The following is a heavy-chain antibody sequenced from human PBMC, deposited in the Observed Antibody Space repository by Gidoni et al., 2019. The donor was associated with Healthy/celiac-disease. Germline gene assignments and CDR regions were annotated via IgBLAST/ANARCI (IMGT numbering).Heavy chain of an antibody. Sequence: EVQMVESGGGLVKHGGSMRLSSAASGFTFSSYSINWVRQAPWQGLEWVSSISRSSSYIYSADSVNCRFTISRDNAKNSLYLQMNSLIAEDTAVYYCAPGVFFDYWGQGTLVTVSS. D-gene: IGHD2-8*01. J-gene: IGHJ4*02. CDR1: GFTFSSYS. V-gene: IGHV3-21*01. CDR3: APGVFFDY. CDR2: ISRSSSYI.